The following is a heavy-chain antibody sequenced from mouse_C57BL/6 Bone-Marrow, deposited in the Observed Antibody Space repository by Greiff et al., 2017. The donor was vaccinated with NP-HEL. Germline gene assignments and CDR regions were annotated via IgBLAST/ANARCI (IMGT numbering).Heavy chain of an antibody. CDR3: ARGCGSSYDYYAMDY. CDR2: INPNNGGT. V-gene: IGHV1-26*01. D-gene: IGHD1-1*01. CDR1: GYTFTDYY. Sequence: EVQLQQSGPELVKPGASVKISCKASGYTFTDYYMNWVKQSHGKSLEWIGDINPNNGGTSYNQKFKGKATLTVDKSSSTAYMELRSLTSEDSAVYYCARGCGSSYDYYAMDYWGQGTSVTVSS. J-gene: IGHJ4*01.